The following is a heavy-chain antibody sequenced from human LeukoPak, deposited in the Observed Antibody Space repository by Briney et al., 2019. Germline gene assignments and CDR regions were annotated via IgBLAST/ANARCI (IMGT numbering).Heavy chain of an antibody. J-gene: IGHJ6*03. Sequence: GGSLRLSCAASGFTFGNAWMSWVRQAPGKGLEWVGRIKSKTDGGTTDYAAPVKGRFTISRDDSKNTLYLQMNSLKTEDTAVYYCTTVDTAMVYYYYYYYMDVWGKGTTVTVSS. CDR1: GFTFGNAW. CDR2: IKSKTDGGTT. CDR3: TTVDTAMVYYYYYYYMDV. D-gene: IGHD5-18*01. V-gene: IGHV3-15*01.